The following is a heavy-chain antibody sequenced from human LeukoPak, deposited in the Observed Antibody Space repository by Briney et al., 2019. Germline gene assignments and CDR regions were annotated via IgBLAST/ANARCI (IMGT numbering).Heavy chain of an antibody. Sequence: GGSLRLSCTVSGFTVSSNSMSWVRQAPGKGLEWVSFIYSGGNTHYSDSVKGRFTISRHNSKNTLYLQMNSLRADDTAVYYCARRAGEYSHPYDYWGQGTLVTVSS. J-gene: IGHJ4*02. CDR2: IYSGGNT. CDR1: GFTVSSNS. V-gene: IGHV3-53*01. D-gene: IGHD4-17*01. CDR3: ARRAGEYSHPYDY.